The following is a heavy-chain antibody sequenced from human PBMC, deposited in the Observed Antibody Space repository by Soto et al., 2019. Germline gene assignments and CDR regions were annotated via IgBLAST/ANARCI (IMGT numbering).Heavy chain of an antibody. J-gene: IGHJ6*02. CDR2: IYWDGDR. V-gene: IGHV2-5*02. Sequence: QITLKESGPTLVKPTQTLTLTCTFSGFSLSTGGMGVGWIRQPPGKALEWLPLIYWDGDRRYRPSLMSRLTIAKDTSKNQVVLTMTNMDPVDTATYYCVHSRCGGDCLQSYSSHYYYGMDIWGQGTTVTVSS. CDR3: VHSRCGGDCLQSYSSHYYYGMDI. D-gene: IGHD2-21*02. CDR1: GFSLSTGGMG.